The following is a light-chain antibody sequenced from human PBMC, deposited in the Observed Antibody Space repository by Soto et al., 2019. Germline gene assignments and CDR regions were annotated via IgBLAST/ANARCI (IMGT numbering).Light chain of an antibody. CDR2: EVT. CDR3: SSYAASNNFYFV. Sequence: QSALTQPPSASGSPGQSVTISCTGTSSDVAGYNYVSWYQQYPGRAPKLMIYEVTKRPSGVPDRFSGSKSGNTASLTVSGLQADDEADYYCSSYAASNNFYFVFGGGTKLTVL. J-gene: IGLJ3*02. CDR1: SSDVAGYNY. V-gene: IGLV2-8*01.